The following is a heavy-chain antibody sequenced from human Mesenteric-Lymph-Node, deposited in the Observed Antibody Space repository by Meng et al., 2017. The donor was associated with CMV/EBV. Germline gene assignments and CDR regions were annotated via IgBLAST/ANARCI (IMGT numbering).Heavy chain of an antibody. CDR1: SSSYA. CDR3: ARGVGDFWSGSTRGSWFDP. V-gene: IGHV1-69*06. J-gene: IGHJ5*02. D-gene: IGHD3-3*01. CDR2: IIPIFGTA. Sequence: SSSYAITWVRQAPGQRLEWMGGIIPIFGTANYAQKFQGRVTITADKSTSTAYMELSSLRSEDTAVYYCARGVGDFWSGSTRGSWFDPWGQGTLVTVSS.